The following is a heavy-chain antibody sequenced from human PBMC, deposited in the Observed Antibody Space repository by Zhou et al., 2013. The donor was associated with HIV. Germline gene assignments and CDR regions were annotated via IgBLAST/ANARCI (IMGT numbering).Heavy chain of an antibody. CDR1: GDTFSSDG. Sequence: QVQLVQSGAEVKKPGSSVKVSCKASGDTFSSDGISWVRQARGQGLEWMGGVFPQQSIAHSSPKFQGRVTIIADESTSTAYMELTRLTSEDTAVYYCARGEFQQLVSQAVSYYRGLDVWGQGTAVTVTS. J-gene: IGHJ6*02. CDR3: ARGEFQQLVSQAVSYYRGLDV. D-gene: IGHD6-13*01. CDR2: VFPQQSIA. V-gene: IGHV1-69*04.